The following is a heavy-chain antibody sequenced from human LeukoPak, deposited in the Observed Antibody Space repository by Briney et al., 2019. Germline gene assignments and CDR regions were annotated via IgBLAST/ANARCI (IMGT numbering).Heavy chain of an antibody. J-gene: IGHJ4*02. Sequence: GGSLRLSCAASGFTFSSYGMHWVRQAPGKGLEWVAVISYDGSNKYYADSVKGRFTISRDNSKNTLYLQMNSLRAEDTAVYYCANSEWQWLVPGIYWGQGTLVTASS. CDR1: GFTFSSYG. CDR3: ANSEWQWLVPGIY. CDR2: ISYDGSNK. V-gene: IGHV3-30*18. D-gene: IGHD6-19*01.